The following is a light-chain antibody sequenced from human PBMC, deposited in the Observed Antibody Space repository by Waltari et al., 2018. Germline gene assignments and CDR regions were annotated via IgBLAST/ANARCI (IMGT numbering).Light chain of an antibody. J-gene: IGKJ4*01. Sequence: EIVLTQSPAILSFSPGERATLSCRASQSVGTDLAWYQQRPGQSPRLLIYDASYRATGLPARFSGSGSETDFTLTSSSLQPEDFAVYYCQQRRNWPLTFGGGTRVEI. CDR3: QQRRNWPLT. CDR2: DAS. CDR1: QSVGTD. V-gene: IGKV3-11*01.